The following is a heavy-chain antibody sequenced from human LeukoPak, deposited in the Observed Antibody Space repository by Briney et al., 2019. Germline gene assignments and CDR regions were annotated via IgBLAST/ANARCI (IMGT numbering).Heavy chain of an antibody. Sequence: PGGSLRLSCAASGFTFSSYAMSWVRQAPGKGLEWVSAISGSGGSTYYADSMKGRFTISRDNSKNTLYLQMNSLRAEDTAVYYCANYYGSGSFFDYWGQGTLVTVSS. CDR1: GFTFSSYA. V-gene: IGHV3-23*01. CDR3: ANYYGSGSFFDY. J-gene: IGHJ4*02. CDR2: ISGSGGST. D-gene: IGHD3-10*01.